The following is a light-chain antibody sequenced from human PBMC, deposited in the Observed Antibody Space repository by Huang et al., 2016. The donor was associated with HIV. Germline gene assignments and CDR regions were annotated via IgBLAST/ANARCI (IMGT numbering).Light chain of an antibody. CDR3: MQGTHLFT. CDR2: QVA. V-gene: IGKV2-30*02. CDR1: QSLIHSNGNTY. J-gene: IGKJ4*01. Sequence: VVLTQSPLYLSVTLGRPASISCRSSQSLIHSNGNTYLNWFQQRPGQSPRRLISQVARRDSGVPDRFSGSGSGTDFTLKISRVEAEDVGVYYCMQGTHLFTFGGGTRVDIK.